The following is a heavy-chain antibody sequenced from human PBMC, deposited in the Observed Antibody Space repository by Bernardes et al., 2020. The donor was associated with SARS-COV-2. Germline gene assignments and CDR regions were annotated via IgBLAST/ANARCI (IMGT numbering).Heavy chain of an antibody. V-gene: IGHV1-69*13. CDR1: GGTFSSYA. J-gene: IGHJ6*02. D-gene: IGHD1-1*01. CDR2: IIPIFGTA. Sequence: SVKVSCKASGGTFSSYAIIWVRQAPGQGLEWMGRIIPIFGTANYAQKFQGRVTITADESTSTAYMELSSLRSEDTAVYYCARAGWGTGTTTGYGMDVWGQGTTVTVSS. CDR3: ARAGWGTGTTTGYGMDV.